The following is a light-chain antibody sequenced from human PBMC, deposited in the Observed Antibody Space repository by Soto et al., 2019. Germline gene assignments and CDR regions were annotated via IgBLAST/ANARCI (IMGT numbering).Light chain of an antibody. V-gene: IGKV4-1*01. J-gene: IGKJ2*01. CDR3: QRYYGGPPYT. Sequence: DIVMTQSPDSLAVSLGERATINCKSSQSLLYSSSNKNYLAWYQQKPGQPPKLLIYWASTRESGVPDRFSASGSGTDFTLTISSLQAEDVAVYYCQRYYGGPPYTFGQGTKLEIK. CDR2: WAS. CDR1: QSLLYSSSNKNY.